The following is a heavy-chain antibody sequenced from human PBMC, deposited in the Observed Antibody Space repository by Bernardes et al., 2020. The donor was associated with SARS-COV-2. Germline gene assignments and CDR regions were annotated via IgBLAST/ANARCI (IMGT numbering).Heavy chain of an antibody. D-gene: IGHD3-22*01. CDR3: ARAQRGITMIVVVPRGNWFDP. J-gene: IGHJ5*02. CDR1: GGSFSGYY. CDR2: INHSGST. Sequence: SETLSLTCAVYGGSFSGYYWSWIRQPPGKGLEWIGEINHSGSTNYNPSLKSRVTISVDTSKNQFSLKLSSVTAADTAVYYCARAQRGITMIVVVPRGNWFDPWGQGTLVTVSS. V-gene: IGHV4-34*01.